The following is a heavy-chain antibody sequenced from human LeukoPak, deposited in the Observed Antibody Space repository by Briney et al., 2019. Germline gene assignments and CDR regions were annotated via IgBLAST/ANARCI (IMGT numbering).Heavy chain of an antibody. CDR1: GGSISSGGYY. D-gene: IGHD3-3*01. CDR2: IYHSGST. CDR3: ARDNYDFWSGPPPHYYYMDV. Sequence: SETLSLTCTVSGGSISSGGYYWSWIRQPPGKGLEWIGYIYHSGSTYYNPSLKSRVTISVDRSKNQFSLKLSSVTAADTAVYYCARDNYDFWSGPPPHYYYMDVWGKGTTVTVSS. V-gene: IGHV4-30-2*01. J-gene: IGHJ6*03.